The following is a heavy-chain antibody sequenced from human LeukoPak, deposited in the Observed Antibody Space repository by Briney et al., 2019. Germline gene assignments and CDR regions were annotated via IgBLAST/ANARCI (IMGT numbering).Heavy chain of an antibody. J-gene: IGHJ4*02. CDR1: GGSISSSTYS. V-gene: IGHV4-39*01. CDR2: IYYSGSA. CDR3: ARRPPTYYYGSGSYANY. Sequence: KTSETLSLTCTVSGGSISSSTYSWGWIRQPPGKGLEWIGSIYYSGSAYYNPSLRSRVTISVDTSKNQFSLKLSSVTAADTAVYYCARRPPTYYYGSGSYANYWGQGTLVTVSS. D-gene: IGHD3-10*01.